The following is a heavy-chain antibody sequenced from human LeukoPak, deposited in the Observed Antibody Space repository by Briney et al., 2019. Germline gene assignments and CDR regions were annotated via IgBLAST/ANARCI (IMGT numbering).Heavy chain of an antibody. CDR3: ARSQQQLVRGYFDY. CDR1: GYTFTSYD. V-gene: IGHV1-8*01. J-gene: IGHJ4*02. Sequence: ASVKVSCKASGYTFTSYDINWVRQATGQGLEWMGWMNPNSGNTGYAQKFQGRVTMTRNTSISTAYMELSSLRSEDTAVYYCARSQQQLVRGYFDYWGQGTLVTVSS. D-gene: IGHD6-13*01. CDR2: MNPNSGNT.